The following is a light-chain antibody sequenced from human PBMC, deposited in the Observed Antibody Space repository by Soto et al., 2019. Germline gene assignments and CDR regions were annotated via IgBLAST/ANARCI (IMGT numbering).Light chain of an antibody. Sequence: DIVMTPSTALLGVSLGERATINCQSILSDLYDFNNKNYLAWHQQKPGQAPRILMYDASTRATGISARFSGSGSGTEFTLTISSLQSEDFAVYYCQQYHNWPITFGQGARLEIK. CDR3: QQYHNWPIT. J-gene: IGKJ5*01. V-gene: IGKV4-1*01. CDR2: DAS. CDR1: LSDLYDFNNKNY.